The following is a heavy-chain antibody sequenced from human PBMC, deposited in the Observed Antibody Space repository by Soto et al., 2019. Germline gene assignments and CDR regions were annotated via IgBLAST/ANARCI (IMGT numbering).Heavy chain of an antibody. CDR1: GFDLRDYY. Sequence: QVHLVESGGGLVKPGGSLRLSCAASGFDLRDYYMSWIRQAPGKGLEWVSYISSSSRTIFYADSVRGRFTISRDNAENLVYLQMDSLRAEDTALYYCARNSDHFDSWGQGTLVTVSS. CDR2: ISSSSRTI. CDR3: ARNSDHFDS. D-gene: IGHD6-13*01. J-gene: IGHJ5*01. V-gene: IGHV3-11*01.